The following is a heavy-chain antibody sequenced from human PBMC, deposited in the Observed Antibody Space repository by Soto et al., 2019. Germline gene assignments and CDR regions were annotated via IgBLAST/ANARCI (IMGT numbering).Heavy chain of an antibody. J-gene: IGHJ5*02. CDR2: INPNSGGT. V-gene: IGHV1-2*04. CDR3: ARAALGYCSGGSCAPDWFDP. Sequence: ASVKVSCKASGYTFTGYYMHWVRQAPGQGLEWMGWINPNSGGTNYAQKFQGWVTMTRDTSISTAYMELSRLRSDDTAVYYCARAALGYCSGGSCAPDWFDPWGQGTLVTGSS. CDR1: GYTFTGYY. D-gene: IGHD2-15*01.